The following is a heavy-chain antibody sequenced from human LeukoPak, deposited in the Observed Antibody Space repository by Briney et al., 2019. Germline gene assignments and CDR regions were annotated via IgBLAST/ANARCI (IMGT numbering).Heavy chain of an antibody. Sequence: PSETLSLTCSVSGGSISGYYWSWIRQPPGKELEWIGYIYYGGSTNYNPSLKSRVTISLDTSKNQFSLKLSSVTPADTAVYYCARYSNAYAGARWFDHWGQGTLVTVS. CDR1: GGSISGYY. CDR3: ARYSNAYAGARWFDH. CDR2: IYYGGST. V-gene: IGHV4-59*01. D-gene: IGHD2-21*01. J-gene: IGHJ5*02.